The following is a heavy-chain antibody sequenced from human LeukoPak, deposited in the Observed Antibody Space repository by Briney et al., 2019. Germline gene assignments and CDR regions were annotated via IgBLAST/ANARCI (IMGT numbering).Heavy chain of an antibody. D-gene: IGHD2-15*01. V-gene: IGHV3-7*01. CDR3: ARVDPGYCSGGSCYRPYDY. J-gene: IGHJ4*02. Sequence: PGGSLRLSCAASGFTFSSYSMSWVRQAPGKGLEWVANIKQDGSEKYYVDSVKGRFTISRDNAKNSLYLQMNSLRAEDTAVYYCARVDPGYCSGGSCYRPYDYWGQGTLVTVSS. CDR2: IKQDGSEK. CDR1: GFTFSSYS.